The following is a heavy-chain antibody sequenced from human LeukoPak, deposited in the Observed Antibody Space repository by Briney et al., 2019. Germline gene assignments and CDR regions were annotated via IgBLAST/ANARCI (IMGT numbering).Heavy chain of an antibody. J-gene: IGHJ4*02. CDR2: IKGKTDGGTT. V-gene: IGHV3-15*01. CDR3: TTDHHGLYSSSWYGNY. CDR1: GFTFSNAW. D-gene: IGHD6-13*01. Sequence: GGSLRLSCAASGFTFSNAWMSWVRQAPGKGLEWVGRIKGKTDGGTTDYAAPVKGRFTISRDDSKNTLYLQMNSLKTEDTAVYYCTTDHHGLYSSSWYGNYWGQGTLVTVSS.